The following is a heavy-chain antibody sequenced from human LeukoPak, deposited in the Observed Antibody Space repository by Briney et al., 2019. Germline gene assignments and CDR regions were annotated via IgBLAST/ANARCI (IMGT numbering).Heavy chain of an antibody. CDR3: ARGVSGSYLYYYYYMDV. CDR2: IIPIFGTA. Sequence: GASVKVSCKASGGTFSSHAISWVRQAPGQGLEWMGGIIPIFGTANYAQKFQGRVTITRNTSISTAYMELSSLRSEDTAVYYCARGVSGSYLYYYYYMDVWGKGTTVTVSS. D-gene: IGHD1-26*01. CDR1: GGTFSSHA. V-gene: IGHV1-69*05. J-gene: IGHJ6*03.